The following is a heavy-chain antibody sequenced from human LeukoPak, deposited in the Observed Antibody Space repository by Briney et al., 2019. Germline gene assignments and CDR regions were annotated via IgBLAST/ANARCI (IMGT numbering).Heavy chain of an antibody. J-gene: IGHJ4*02. Sequence: GSLRLSCAASGFTFSDYYMTWIRQAPGKGLEIVGYISGSGGVIVYADSVKGRFTISRDNAQKSLYLQMNSLRDEDTAVYYCSRDPRPCDYWGQGTLVTVSS. CDR2: ISGSGGVI. CDR3: SRDPRPCDY. V-gene: IGHV3-11*04. CDR1: GFTFSDYY.